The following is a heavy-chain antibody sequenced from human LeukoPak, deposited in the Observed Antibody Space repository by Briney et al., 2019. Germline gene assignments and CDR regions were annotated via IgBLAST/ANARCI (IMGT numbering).Heavy chain of an antibody. CDR2: ISSSSSYI. CDR1: GFTFSSYS. CDR3: ARDQDSYGQDYYDSSGYYR. V-gene: IGHV3-21*01. D-gene: IGHD3-22*01. J-gene: IGHJ4*02. Sequence: GGSLRLSCAASGFTFSSYSMNWVRQAPGKGLEWVSSISSSSSYIYYADSVKGRFTISSDNAKNSVYLQMNRLRGEETAVYYCARDQDSYGQDYYDSSGYYRWGQGTLVTVSS.